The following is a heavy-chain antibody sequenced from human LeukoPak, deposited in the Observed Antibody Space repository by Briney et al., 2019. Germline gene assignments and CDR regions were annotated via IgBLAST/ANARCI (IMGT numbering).Heavy chain of an antibody. Sequence: ASVKVSRKASGYTFTSYYMHWVRQAPGQGLEWMGIINPSGGSTSYAQKFQGRVTMTRDMSTSTVYMELSSLRSEDTAVYYCARDLGPGYCSSTSCHGGSMDYWGQGTLVTVSS. D-gene: IGHD2-2*01. CDR2: INPSGGST. CDR3: ARDLGPGYCSSTSCHGGSMDY. CDR1: GYTFTSYY. J-gene: IGHJ4*02. V-gene: IGHV1-46*01.